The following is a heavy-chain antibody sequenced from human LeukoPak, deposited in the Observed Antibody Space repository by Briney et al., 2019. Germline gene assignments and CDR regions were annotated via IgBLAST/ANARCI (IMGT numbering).Heavy chain of an antibody. V-gene: IGHV3-48*04. Sequence: SGGSLRLSCAASGFTFSSYAMSWVRQAPGKGLEWISYSGSSTIFYADSVRGRFTISRDNAKNLLYLQMNSLRVEDTAVYYCARDPDSLIVFGMGVWGQGTTVTVSS. D-gene: IGHD2-21*01. CDR3: ARDPDSLIVFGMGV. J-gene: IGHJ6*02. CDR2: SGSSTI. CDR1: GFTFSSYA.